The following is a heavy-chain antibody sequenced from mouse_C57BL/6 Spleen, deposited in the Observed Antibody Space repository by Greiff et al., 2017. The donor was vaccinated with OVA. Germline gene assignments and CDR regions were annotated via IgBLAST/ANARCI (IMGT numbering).Heavy chain of an antibody. Sequence: VQLQQPGAELVRPGSSVKLSCKASGYTFTSYWMHWVKQRPIQGLEWIGNIDPSDSETHYNQKFKDKATLTVDKSSSTAYMQLSSLTSEDSAVYYCARSGYDYDEDYAMDYWGQGTSVTVSS. CDR1: GYTFTSYW. V-gene: IGHV1-52*01. J-gene: IGHJ4*01. D-gene: IGHD2-4*01. CDR2: IDPSDSET. CDR3: ARSGYDYDEDYAMDY.